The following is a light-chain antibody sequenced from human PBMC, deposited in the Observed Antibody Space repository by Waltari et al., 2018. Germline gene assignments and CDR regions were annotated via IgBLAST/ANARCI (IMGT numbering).Light chain of an antibody. CDR1: SKDVGGYNS. J-gene: IGLJ2*01. CDR2: DVS. CDR3: SSQSSNDVVL. V-gene: IGLV2-14*01. Sequence: QSALTQPASVSGSPGQSVTIFCAGTSKDVGGYNSVSWYQEHPGQAPRFIIYDVSDRPSGVSDRFSGSKSGNTASLTISGLQAEDEADYYCSSQSSNDVVLFGGGTKLTVL.